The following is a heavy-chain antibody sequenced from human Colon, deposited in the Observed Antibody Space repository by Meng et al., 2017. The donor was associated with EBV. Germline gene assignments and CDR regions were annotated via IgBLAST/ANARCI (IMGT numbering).Heavy chain of an antibody. CDR1: GGPISCSGYS. CDR3: ARQNCSLTSCSFGGWFDL. D-gene: IGHD2-2*01. CDR2: FYYSGST. J-gene: IGHJ5*02. Sequence: HDTFHGMVIYPVIRFLSLTVHGGPISCSGYSLCWCRKLPGKVLDWIVNFYYSGSTYYNPSLQRRVTISVDTSTQHLSLKLSSVTAADTAVYYCARQNCSLTSCSFGGWFDLWGQGTLVTVSS. V-gene: IGHV4-39*01.